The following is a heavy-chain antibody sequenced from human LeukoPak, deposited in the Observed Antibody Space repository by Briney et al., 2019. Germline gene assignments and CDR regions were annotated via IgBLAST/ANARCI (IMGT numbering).Heavy chain of an antibody. CDR2: IIPIFGTA. CDR1: GGTFSSYA. Sequence: GASVKVSCKASGGTFSSYAISWVRQAPGQGLEWMGGIIPIFGTANYAQKFQGRVTITADESTSTAYMELSSLRSEETAVYYCARVYDSSGWGGFDIWGQGTMVTVSS. CDR3: ARVYDSSGWGGFDI. J-gene: IGHJ3*02. D-gene: IGHD3-22*01. V-gene: IGHV1-69*13.